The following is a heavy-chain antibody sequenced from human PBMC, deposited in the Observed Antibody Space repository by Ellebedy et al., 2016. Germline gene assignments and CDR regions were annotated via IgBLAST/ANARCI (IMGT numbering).Heavy chain of an antibody. Sequence: SETLSLXXTVSGGSISSYYWSWIRQPPGKGLEWIGYIYYSGSTNYNPSLKSRVTISIDTSENQFSLKLTSVTAADTAMYYCARSVAGTGNFLHWGQGTLVTVSS. CDR3: ARSVAGTGNFLH. CDR1: GGSISSYY. CDR2: IYYSGST. V-gene: IGHV4-59*12. J-gene: IGHJ1*01. D-gene: IGHD6-19*01.